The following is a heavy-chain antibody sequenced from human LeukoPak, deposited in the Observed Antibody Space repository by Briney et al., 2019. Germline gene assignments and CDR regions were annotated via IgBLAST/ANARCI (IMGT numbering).Heavy chain of an antibody. D-gene: IGHD1-26*01. CDR1: GYTFTSNA. Sequence: ASVKVSCKASGYTFTSNAMHWMRQAPGQRLEWMGWINAGNGNTKYSQKFQGRVTITRDTSASTAYMELSSLRSEDTAVYYCAREGIVGATPKFDYWGQGTLVTVSS. CDR3: AREGIVGATPKFDY. V-gene: IGHV1-3*01. J-gene: IGHJ4*02. CDR2: INAGNGNT.